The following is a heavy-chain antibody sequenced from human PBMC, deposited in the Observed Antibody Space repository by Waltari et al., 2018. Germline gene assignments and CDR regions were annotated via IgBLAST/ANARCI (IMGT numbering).Heavy chain of an antibody. CDR3: ARCLAGLRFLQWLHFDS. CDR1: GYIFTGYY. J-gene: IGHJ4*02. Sequence: QVQLVQSGAEVKKPGASVKVSCKASGYIFTGYYMYWVRQAPGQGHEWMGWINPNTGRTNYAQRFQGKVTMTRDTSISTVYMELSSLRSDDTAVYYCARCLAGLRFLQWLHFDSWGQGTLVTVSS. CDR2: INPNTGRT. D-gene: IGHD3-3*01. V-gene: IGHV1-2*02.